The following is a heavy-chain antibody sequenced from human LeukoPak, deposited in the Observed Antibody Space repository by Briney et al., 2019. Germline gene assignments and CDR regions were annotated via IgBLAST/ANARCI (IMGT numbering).Heavy chain of an antibody. CDR1: GFTFDDYA. CDR2: ISWNSGSI. CDR3: AKDGGSYYTGYYFDY. J-gene: IGHJ4*02. Sequence: GGSLRLSCAASGFTFDDYAMHWVRHAPGKGLEWVSGISWNSGSIGYADSVKGRFTISRDNAKNSLYLQMNSLRAEDTALYYCAKDGGSYYTGYYFDYWGQGTLVTVSS. V-gene: IGHV3-9*01. D-gene: IGHD1-26*01.